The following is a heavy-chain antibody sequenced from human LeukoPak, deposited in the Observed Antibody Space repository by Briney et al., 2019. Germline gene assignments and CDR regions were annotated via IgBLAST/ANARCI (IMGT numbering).Heavy chain of an antibody. Sequence: GGSLRLSCAASGFTFSSYSMNWVRQAPGKGLEWVSSISSSSSYIYYADSVKGRFTISRDNAKNSLSLKMNSLRAEDTAVYYCARYGVDKAMVFVYWGQGAMVTVCS. J-gene: IGHJ4*02. CDR1: GFTFSSYS. CDR2: ISSSSSYI. CDR3: ARYGVDKAMVFVY. D-gene: IGHD5-18*01. V-gene: IGHV3-21*01.